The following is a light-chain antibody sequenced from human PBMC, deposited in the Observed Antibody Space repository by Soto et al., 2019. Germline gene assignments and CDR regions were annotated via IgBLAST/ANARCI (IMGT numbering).Light chain of an antibody. CDR2: KAS. Sequence: DIQMTQSPSTLSGSGGDRVTITCRASQTISSWLAWYQQKPGKAPKLLIYKASTSERGVPSRFGDSGAGPEFSLTISRLQPDDFATSYYQHCNSYSEACGQGTKVDIK. J-gene: IGKJ1*01. CDR1: QTISSW. CDR3: QHCNSYSEA. V-gene: IGKV1-5*03.